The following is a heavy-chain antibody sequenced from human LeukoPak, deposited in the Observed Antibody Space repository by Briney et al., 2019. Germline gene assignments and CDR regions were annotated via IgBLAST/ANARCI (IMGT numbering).Heavy chain of an antibody. D-gene: IGHD3-22*01. CDR2: TSGSGGST. CDR1: GFTFSSYA. J-gene: IGHJ4*02. Sequence: GGSLRLSCAASGFTFSSYAMSWVRQAPGKGLEWVSATSGSGGSTYYADSVKGRFTISRDNSKNTLYLQMNSLRAEDTAVYYCAKDSGDYDSSGYYFGAYWGQGTLVTVSS. V-gene: IGHV3-23*01. CDR3: AKDSGDYDSSGYYFGAY.